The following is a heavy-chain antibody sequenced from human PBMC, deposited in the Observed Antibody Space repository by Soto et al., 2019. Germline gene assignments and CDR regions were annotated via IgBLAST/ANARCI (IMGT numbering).Heavy chain of an antibody. J-gene: IGHJ5*02. CDR2: INAGNGNT. V-gene: IGHV1-3*01. Sequence: GASVKVSCKASGYTFTSYAMHWVRQAPGQRLEWMGWINAGNGNTKYSQKFQGRVTITRDTSASTAYMELSSLRSEDTAVYYCARGYCSSTSCYTWGDNWFDPWGQGTLVTVSS. CDR3: ARGYCSSTSCYTWGDNWFDP. D-gene: IGHD2-2*02. CDR1: GYTFTSYA.